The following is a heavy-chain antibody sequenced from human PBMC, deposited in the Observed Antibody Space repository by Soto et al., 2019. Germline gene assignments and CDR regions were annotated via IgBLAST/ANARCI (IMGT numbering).Heavy chain of an antibody. J-gene: IGHJ3*02. CDR2: IYWDDDK. CDR1: GFSLSTSGVG. V-gene: IGHV2-5*02. Sequence: QITLKESGPTLVKPTQTLTLTCTFSGFSLSTSGVGVGWIRQPPGKALEWLALIYWDDDKRYSPSLKSRLTITKDTSKNQVVLTMTNMDPVDTATYYCAQIGITMVRGVIYHDAFDIWGQGTMVTVSS. D-gene: IGHD3-10*01. CDR3: AQIGITMVRGVIYHDAFDI.